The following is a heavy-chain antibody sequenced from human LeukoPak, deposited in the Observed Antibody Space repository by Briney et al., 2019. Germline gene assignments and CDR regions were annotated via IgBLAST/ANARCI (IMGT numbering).Heavy chain of an antibody. D-gene: IGHD3-10*01. CDR2: IIPIFGTA. CDR1: GGTFSRYA. J-gene: IGHJ5*02. Sequence: ASVKVSCKASGGTFSRYAISWVRQAPGQGLEWMGGIIPIFGTANYAQKFQGRVTITADESTSTAYMELSSLRSEDTAVYYCARDKMDYYGSGSYYFTNWFDPWGQGTLVTVSS. CDR3: ARDKMDYYGSGSYYFTNWFDP. V-gene: IGHV1-69*01.